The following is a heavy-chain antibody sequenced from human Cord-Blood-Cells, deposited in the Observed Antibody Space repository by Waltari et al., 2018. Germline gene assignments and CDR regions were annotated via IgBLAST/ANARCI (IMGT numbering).Heavy chain of an antibody. Sequence: GQGLEWMGWMNPNSGNTGYAQKFQGRVTMTRNTSISTAYMELSSLRSEDTAVYYCALEVRTGDDAFDIWGQGTMVTVSS. CDR3: ALEVRTGDDAFDI. CDR2: MNPNSGNT. D-gene: IGHD7-27*01. V-gene: IGHV1-8*01. J-gene: IGHJ3*02.